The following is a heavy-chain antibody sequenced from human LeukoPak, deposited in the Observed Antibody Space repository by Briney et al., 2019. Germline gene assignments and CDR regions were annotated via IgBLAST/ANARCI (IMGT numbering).Heavy chain of an antibody. CDR1: GFTFSSYA. D-gene: IGHD3-22*01. Sequence: GGSLRLSCAASGFTFSSYAMHWVRQAPGKGLEWVAVISYDGSNKYYADSVKGRFTISRDNSKNTLYLQMNSLRAEDTAVYYCAKDNYYDSSGYEDYWGQGTLVTVSS. J-gene: IGHJ4*02. CDR2: ISYDGSNK. CDR3: AKDNYYDSSGYEDY. V-gene: IGHV3-30-3*01.